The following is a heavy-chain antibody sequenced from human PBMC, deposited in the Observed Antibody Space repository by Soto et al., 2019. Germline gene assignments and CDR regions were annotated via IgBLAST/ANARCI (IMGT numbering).Heavy chain of an antibody. CDR2: TSYDGDRK. V-gene: IGHV3-30-3*01. CDR1: GFDFSRHS. Sequence: GGALRLSCAASGFDFSRHSMHWVRQAPGKGLEWVTVTSYDGDRKYYADSVKGRLTISRDNSKNTLYLQMNSLRAEDTAVYYCAKDYDDPLTIFGVVIIPLLPKDVWGKGTTVTVSS. D-gene: IGHD3-3*01. J-gene: IGHJ6*04. CDR3: AKDYDDPLTIFGVVIIPLLPKDV.